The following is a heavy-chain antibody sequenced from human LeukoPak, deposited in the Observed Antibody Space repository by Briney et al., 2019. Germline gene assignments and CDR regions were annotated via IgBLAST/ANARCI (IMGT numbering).Heavy chain of an antibody. J-gene: IGHJ3*02. V-gene: IGHV4-4*07. D-gene: IGHD2-8*01. CDR2: ILITGAT. Sequence: PSETLSLTCTVSGDSISAHHWTWIRQPAGKGLQWIGRILITGATRYNPSLKSRVTISVDTSKNQFSLKLSSVTAADTAVYYCARHLYARRGRDAFDIWGQGTMVTVSS. CDR3: ARHLYARRGRDAFDI. CDR1: GDSISAHH.